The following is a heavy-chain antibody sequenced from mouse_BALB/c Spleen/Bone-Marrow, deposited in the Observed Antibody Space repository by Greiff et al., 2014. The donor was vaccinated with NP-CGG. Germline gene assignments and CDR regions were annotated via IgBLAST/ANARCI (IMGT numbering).Heavy chain of an antibody. CDR3: ARITTATGAMDY. CDR2: IWADGST. J-gene: IGHJ4*01. Sequence: QVQLKESGPGLVAPSQSLSISCTVSGFSLTSYGVHWVRQPPGKGLEWLGVIWADGSTNYNSALMSRLSISKDNSKSQVFLKMNSPQTDDTAMYYCARITTATGAMDYWGQGTSVTVPS. D-gene: IGHD1-2*01. V-gene: IGHV2-9*02. CDR1: GFSLTSYG.